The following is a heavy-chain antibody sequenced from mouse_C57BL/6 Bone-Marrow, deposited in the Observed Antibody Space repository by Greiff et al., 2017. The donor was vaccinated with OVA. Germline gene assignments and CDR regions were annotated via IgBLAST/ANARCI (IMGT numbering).Heavy chain of an antibody. Sequence: EVQLVESEGGLVQPGSSMKLSCTASGFTFSDYYMAWVRQVPEKGLEWVANINYDGSSTYYLDSLKSRFIISRDNAKNILYLQMSSLKSEDTATYYCARDPIYAMDYWGQGTSVTVSS. J-gene: IGHJ4*01. V-gene: IGHV5-16*01. CDR2: INYDGSST. CDR3: ARDPIYAMDY. CDR1: GFTFSDYY.